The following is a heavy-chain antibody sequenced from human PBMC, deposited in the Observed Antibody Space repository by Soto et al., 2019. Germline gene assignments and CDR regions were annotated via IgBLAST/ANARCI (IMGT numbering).Heavy chain of an antibody. Sequence: QVHLVQSGTQVKKPGSSVRVSCRASGGSVSDYAINWVRQAPGQGLEWVGGIVPLFERTEYAQSLQGRVTITTDTFRTIFYMELNSLTYDDTAVYYCARPGIDKSGYFSPHNYGMDLWGPGTTDTVSS. V-gene: IGHV1-69*06. CDR1: GGSVSDYA. D-gene: IGHD3-3*01. CDR3: ARPGIDKSGYFSPHNYGMDL. CDR2: IVPLFERT. J-gene: IGHJ6*02.